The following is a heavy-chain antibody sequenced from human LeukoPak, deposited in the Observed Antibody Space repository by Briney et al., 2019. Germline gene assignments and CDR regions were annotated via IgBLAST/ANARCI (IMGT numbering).Heavy chain of an antibody. CDR1: GFIVSSNY. J-gene: IGHJ4*02. D-gene: IGHD7-27*01. V-gene: IGHV3-66*01. CDR3: ARAQANWATYYFDY. CDR2: IYSGGST. Sequence: QAGGSLRLSCAASGFIVSSNYMSWVRQAPGKGLEWVSVIYSGGSTYYADSVKGRFTISRDNSKNTLYLQMNSLRAEDTAVYYCARAQANWATYYFDYWGQGTLVTVSS.